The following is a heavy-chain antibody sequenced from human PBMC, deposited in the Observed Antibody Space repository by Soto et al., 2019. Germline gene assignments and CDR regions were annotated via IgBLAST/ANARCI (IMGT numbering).Heavy chain of an antibody. D-gene: IGHD3-3*01. J-gene: IGHJ4*02. Sequence: PGGSLRLSCAASGFTFSSYAMSWVRQAPGKGLEWVSAISGSGGSTYYADSVKGRFTISRDNSKNTLKLQINSLRAEDTAVYYCAKSDLRFLEWFPYYFDYWGQGTLVTVSS. V-gene: IGHV3-23*01. CDR1: GFTFSSYA. CDR2: ISGSGGST. CDR3: AKSDLRFLEWFPYYFDY.